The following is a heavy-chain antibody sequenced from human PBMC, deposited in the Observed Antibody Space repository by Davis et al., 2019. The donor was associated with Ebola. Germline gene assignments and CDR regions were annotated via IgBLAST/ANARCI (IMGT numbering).Heavy chain of an antibody. J-gene: IGHJ4*02. CDR1: GGSISSSNW. CDR2: IYHSGST. Sequence: MPSETLSLTCAVSGGSISSSNWWSWVRQPPGKGLEWIGEIYHSGSTNYNPSLKSRVTISVDKSKNQFSLKLSSVTAADTAVYYCARDHYDFWSGPLGYFDYWGQGTLVTVSS. V-gene: IGHV4-4*02. CDR3: ARDHYDFWSGPLGYFDY. D-gene: IGHD3-3*01.